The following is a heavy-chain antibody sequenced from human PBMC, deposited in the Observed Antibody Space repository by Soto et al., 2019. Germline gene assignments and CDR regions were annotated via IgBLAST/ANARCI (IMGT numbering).Heavy chain of an antibody. V-gene: IGHV3-33*01. D-gene: IGHD6-13*01. Sequence: GGSLRLSCAASGFTFSSYSMHWVRQAPGKGLEWVAVIWYDGSNKYYADSVKGRFTISRDNSKNTLYLQMNSLRAEDTAVYYCARDQFSSRSDAFDIWGQGTMVTVSS. J-gene: IGHJ3*02. CDR1: GFTFSSYS. CDR2: IWYDGSNK. CDR3: ARDQFSSRSDAFDI.